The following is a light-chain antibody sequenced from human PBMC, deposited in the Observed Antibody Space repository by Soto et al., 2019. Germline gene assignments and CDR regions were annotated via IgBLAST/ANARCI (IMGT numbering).Light chain of an antibody. J-gene: IGKJ5*01. CDR1: QDIGSW. V-gene: IGKV1-12*01. CDR2: HAS. CDR3: QEAYSFPIT. Sequence: DIQMTQSPSFVSASVGDRGTIFCRAIQDIGSWLAWYQQKPGKPPTLMIYHASRLESGLPSRFSASGSGKSFTLNINDLQPEDFANYYCQEAYSFPITFGHGTRLEIK.